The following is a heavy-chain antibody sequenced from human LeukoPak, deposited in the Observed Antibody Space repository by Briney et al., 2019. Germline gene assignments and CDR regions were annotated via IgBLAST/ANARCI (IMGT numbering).Heavy chain of an antibody. CDR3: AKDILYMVDGISAAGFDP. Sequence: GGSLRLSCAASGFTFDVYAMHWVRQAPGKGLEWVSGISWSSGSIGYADSVKGRFTISRDNAKNSLYLQMNSLRAEDTALYYCAKDILYMVDGISAAGFDPWGQGTLVTVSS. V-gene: IGHV3-9*01. J-gene: IGHJ5*02. CDR2: ISWSSGSI. D-gene: IGHD6-13*01. CDR1: GFTFDVYA.